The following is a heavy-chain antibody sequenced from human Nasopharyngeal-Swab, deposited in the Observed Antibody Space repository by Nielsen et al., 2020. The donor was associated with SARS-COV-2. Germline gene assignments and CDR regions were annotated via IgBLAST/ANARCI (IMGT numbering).Heavy chain of an antibody. CDR1: GFTFSSYW. D-gene: IGHD6-19*01. Sequence: AGSLTLSCAASGFTFSSYWMSWVRQAPGKGLEWVANIKQDGSEKYYVDSVKGRFTISRDNAKNSLFLQMNSLRAEDTAVYYCATGSSSGWFLDYWGQGTLVTVSS. V-gene: IGHV3-7*03. CDR2: IKQDGSEK. CDR3: ATGSSSGWFLDY. J-gene: IGHJ4*02.